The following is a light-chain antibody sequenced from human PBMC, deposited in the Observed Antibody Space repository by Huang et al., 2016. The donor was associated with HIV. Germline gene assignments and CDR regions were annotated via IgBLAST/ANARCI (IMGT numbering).Light chain of an antibody. CDR3: QQYESWPPLT. CDR2: ATS. CDR1: QRVRDK. Sequence: EIVMTQSPDTLSVSPGERATLPCRASQRVRDKLAWYQQKPGQAPRLLLHATSTRPAGVPARCSGSGSGTEFTLTSSSLQSEDCGVYYCQQYESWPPLTFGGGTKVEIK. J-gene: IGKJ4*01. V-gene: IGKV3-15*01.